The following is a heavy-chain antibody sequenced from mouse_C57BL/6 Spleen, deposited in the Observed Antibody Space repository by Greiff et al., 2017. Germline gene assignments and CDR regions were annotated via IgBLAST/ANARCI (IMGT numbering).Heavy chain of an antibody. CDR1: GYTFTSYW. Sequence: QVQLQQPGAELVMPGASVKLSCKASGYTFTSYWMHWVKQRPGQGLEWIGEIDPSDSYTNYTQKFKGKSTLTVDKSSSTAYMQLSSLTSEDSAVYYCARSTAQAHAMDYWGQGTSVTVSS. J-gene: IGHJ4*01. CDR2: IDPSDSYT. V-gene: IGHV1-69*01. CDR3: ARSTAQAHAMDY. D-gene: IGHD3-2*02.